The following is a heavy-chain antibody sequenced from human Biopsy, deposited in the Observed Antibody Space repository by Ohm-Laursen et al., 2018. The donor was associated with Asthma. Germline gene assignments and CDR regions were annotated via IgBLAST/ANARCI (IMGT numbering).Heavy chain of an antibody. J-gene: IGHJ3*02. V-gene: IGHV3-30*01. D-gene: IGHD1-1*01. CDR3: VRDGTDDAFDI. CDR1: GFSFSNFA. CDR2: ISKDASTQ. Sequence: SLRLSCTATGFSFSNFAINWVRQAPGKGLEWVGVISKDASTQDYADSVKGRFTMARDNSKNTLDLQMNSLREEDTAVYYCVRDGTDDAFDIWGQGTVVSVSS.